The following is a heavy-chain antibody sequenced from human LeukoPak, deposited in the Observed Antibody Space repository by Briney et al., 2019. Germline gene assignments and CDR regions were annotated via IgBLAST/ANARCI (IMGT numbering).Heavy chain of an antibody. CDR1: GFTFSSYW. V-gene: IGHV3-7*01. CDR2: INQEGSQN. Sequence: GGSLRLSCAASGFTFSSYWMSWVRRAPGKGLEWVASINQEGSQNYYVDSVKGRFTISRDNTKKSLYLQINRLRFNDTAVYYCARDADLGATITGAFDIWGQGTLVIVSS. D-gene: IGHD5-24*01. J-gene: IGHJ3*02. CDR3: ARDADLGATITGAFDI.